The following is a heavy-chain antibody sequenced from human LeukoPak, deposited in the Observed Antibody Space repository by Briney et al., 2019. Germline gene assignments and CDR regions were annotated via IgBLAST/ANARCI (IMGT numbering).Heavy chain of an antibody. CDR3: ARDPEPGYCSSTSCYEGGYYYYYMDV. CDR2: INPNSGGT. J-gene: IGHJ6*03. Sequence: GASVKVSCKASGYTFTGYYMHWVRQAPGQGLEWMGWINPNSGGTNNAQKFQGRVTMTRDTSISTAYMELSRLRSDDTAVYYCARDPEPGYCSSTSCYEGGYYYYYMDVWGKGTTVTVSS. D-gene: IGHD2-2*01. V-gene: IGHV1-2*02. CDR1: GYTFTGYY.